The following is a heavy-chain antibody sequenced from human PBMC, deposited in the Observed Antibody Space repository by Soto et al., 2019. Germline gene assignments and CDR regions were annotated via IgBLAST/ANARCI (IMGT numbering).Heavy chain of an antibody. CDR2: INAGNGNT. J-gene: IGHJ6*02. CDR1: GYTFTSYA. Sequence: VASVKVSCKASGYTFTSYAMHWVRQAPGQRLEWMGWINAGNGNTKYSQKFQGRVTITRDTSASTAYMELSSLRSEDTAVYYCARDPLYCSSTSCYAWGRNYYYYGMDVWGQGTTVTVSS. V-gene: IGHV1-3*01. D-gene: IGHD2-2*01. CDR3: ARDPLYCSSTSCYAWGRNYYYYGMDV.